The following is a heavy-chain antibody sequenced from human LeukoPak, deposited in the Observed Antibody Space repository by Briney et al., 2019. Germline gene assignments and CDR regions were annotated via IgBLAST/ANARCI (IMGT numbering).Heavy chain of an antibody. D-gene: IGHD6-19*01. CDR1: GFTFDDYA. CDR3: AREGLLGIAVAVS. V-gene: IGHV3-53*01. Sequence: GGSLRLSCAASGFTFDDYAMHWVRQAPGKGLEWVSVIYSGGNTYYADSVKGRFTISRDNSKNTLYLQMNSLRAEDTAVYYCAREGLLGIAVAVSWGQGTLVTVSS. J-gene: IGHJ4*02. CDR2: IYSGGNT.